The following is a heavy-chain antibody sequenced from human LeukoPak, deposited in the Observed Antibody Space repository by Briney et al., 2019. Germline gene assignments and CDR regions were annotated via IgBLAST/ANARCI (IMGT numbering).Heavy chain of an antibody. CDR3: ARAGGPTEDWSVGVVVTGDENWFDP. Sequence: SETLSLTYGVYGGGSFSGYYWSWVRQPPGKGLEWIGEINHSGNTDYNPSLKSRVIISVDTSKNQFSLKLSSVTAADTAVYYCARAGGPTEDWSVGVVVTGDENWFDPWGQGTLVTVSS. D-gene: IGHD2-21*02. CDR2: INHSGNT. CDR1: GGGSFSGYY. J-gene: IGHJ5*02. V-gene: IGHV4-34*01.